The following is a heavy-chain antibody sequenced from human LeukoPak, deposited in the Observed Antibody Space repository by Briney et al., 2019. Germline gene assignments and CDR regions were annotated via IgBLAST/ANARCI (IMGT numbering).Heavy chain of an antibody. CDR2: VTYDGNNK. CDR3: ASDLRYPAN. Sequence: GGSLRLSCAASGFTFSSYGMHWVRQAPGKGLEWVAVVTYDGNNKYYADSVRGRFTISRDNAKNSLYLQMNSLRAEDTAVYYCASDLRYPANWGQGTLVTVSS. J-gene: IGHJ4*02. V-gene: IGHV3-30*03. CDR1: GFTFSSYG. D-gene: IGHD4-17*01.